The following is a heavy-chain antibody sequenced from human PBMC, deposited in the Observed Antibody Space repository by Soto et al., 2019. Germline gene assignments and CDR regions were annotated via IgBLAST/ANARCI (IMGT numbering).Heavy chain of an antibody. V-gene: IGHV3-23*01. CDR3: AKDLVTKSSGGYDPRLYYFDY. Sequence: GGSLRLSCAASGFTFSSYAMSWVRQAPGKGLEWVSAISGSGGSTYYADSVKGRFTTSRDNSKNTLYLQMNSLRAEDTAVYYCAKDLVTKSSGGYDPRLYYFDYWGQGTLVTVSS. J-gene: IGHJ4*02. CDR1: GFTFSSYA. CDR2: ISGSGGST. D-gene: IGHD5-12*01.